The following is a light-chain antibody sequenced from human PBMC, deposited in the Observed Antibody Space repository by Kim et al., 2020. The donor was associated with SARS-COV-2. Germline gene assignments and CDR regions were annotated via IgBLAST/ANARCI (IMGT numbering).Light chain of an antibody. Sequence: QSVLTQPPSVSGTPGQRVTISCSGSKSNVGGRSVNWYQQLPGTAPQLVIYSNDQRPSGVPDRFSGSKSGTSASLAISGLQSEDEADYYCATWDDSLSGRVFGGGTQLTVL. CDR3: ATWDDSLSGRV. CDR1: KSNVGGRS. J-gene: IGLJ3*02. V-gene: IGLV1-44*01. CDR2: SND.